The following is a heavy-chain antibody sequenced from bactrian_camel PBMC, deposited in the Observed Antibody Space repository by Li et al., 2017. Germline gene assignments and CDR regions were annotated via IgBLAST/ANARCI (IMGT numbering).Heavy chain of an antibody. D-gene: IGHD3*01. Sequence: QLVESGGGSVQAGGSLTLSCLASGYTVSNSCMAWFRQAPGKEREGVAAIYNRGRSTLYANSVEGRFTISRDNTKNTVYLQMNNLKPEDTAMYYCAADYGPVMTSIQALGEMSAASFASWGQGTQVTVS. V-gene: IGHV3S25*01. CDR2: IYNRGRST. J-gene: IGHJ6*01. CDR3: AADYGPVMTSIQALGEMSAASFAS. CDR1: GYTVSNSC.